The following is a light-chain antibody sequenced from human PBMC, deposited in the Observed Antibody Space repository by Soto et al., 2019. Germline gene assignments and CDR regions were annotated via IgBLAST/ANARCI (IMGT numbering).Light chain of an antibody. J-gene: IGKJ2*01. CDR2: GAS. CDR1: QSVSSY. Sequence: EIVLTQSPATLSLSPAERATLSCRASQSVSSYLAWYQQKPGQAPRLLIYGASNRATDIPARFSGSGSGTVFTLTNSSLESEDLAVYYCQQCGNWPRTFGQGTKREIK. CDR3: QQCGNWPRT. V-gene: IGKV3-11*01.